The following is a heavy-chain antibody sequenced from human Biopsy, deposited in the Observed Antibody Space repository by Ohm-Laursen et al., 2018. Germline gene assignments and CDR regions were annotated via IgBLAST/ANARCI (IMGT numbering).Heavy chain of an antibody. CDR1: GGYISHYY. Sequence: GTLSLTCTVSGGYISHYYWTWIRQPAGQGLEWIGRIYITGEADYNPSLKSRVTMSVDSSKKQFSLKLKSVTAADTAIYYCARAPPLIRGVVESWFDPWGQGILVTVSS. V-gene: IGHV4-4*07. CDR2: IYITGEA. CDR3: ARAPPLIRGVVESWFDP. J-gene: IGHJ5*02. D-gene: IGHD3-10*01.